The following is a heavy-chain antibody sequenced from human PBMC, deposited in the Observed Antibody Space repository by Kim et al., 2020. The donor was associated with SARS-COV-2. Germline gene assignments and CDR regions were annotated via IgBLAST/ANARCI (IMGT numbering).Heavy chain of an antibody. CDR3: ARDLYSFASWGFRQQLGGDYYYYGMDV. CDR2: IIPIFGTA. D-gene: IGHD6-13*01. CDR1: GGTFSSYA. V-gene: IGHV1-69*13. Sequence: SVKVSCKASGGTFSSYAISWVRQAPGQGLEWMGGIIPIFGTANYAQKFQGRVTITADESTSTTYMELSSLRSEDTAVYYCARDLYSFASWGFRQQLGGDYYYYGMDVWGQGTTVTVSS. J-gene: IGHJ6*02.